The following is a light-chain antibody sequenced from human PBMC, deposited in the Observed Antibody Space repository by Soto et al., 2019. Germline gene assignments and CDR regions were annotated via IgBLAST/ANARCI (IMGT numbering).Light chain of an antibody. CDR1: QSVSSN. Sequence: EIVMTQSPATLSVSPGERATLSCRASQSVSSNVAWYQQKPGQAPRLLIYGTYTRATGIPARFSGSESGTEFTLTISSLQSEDFAVYYCQQYNNWPRAFGQGTKVDIK. V-gene: IGKV3-15*01. CDR2: GTY. CDR3: QQYNNWPRA. J-gene: IGKJ1*01.